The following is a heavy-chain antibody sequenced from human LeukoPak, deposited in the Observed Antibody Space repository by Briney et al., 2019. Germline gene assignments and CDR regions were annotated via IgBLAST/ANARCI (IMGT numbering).Heavy chain of an antibody. CDR3: ARRPIVVVPAADHYYGMDV. D-gene: IGHD2-2*01. V-gene: IGHV4-4*02. J-gene: IGHJ6*04. Sequence: SGTLSLTCAVSGGSISSSNWWSWVRQPPGKGLEWIGEIYHSGSTNYNPSLKSRVTISVDKSKNQFSLKLSSVTAADTAVYYCARRPIVVVPAADHYYGMDVWGKGTTVTVSS. CDR1: GGSISSSNW. CDR2: IYHSGST.